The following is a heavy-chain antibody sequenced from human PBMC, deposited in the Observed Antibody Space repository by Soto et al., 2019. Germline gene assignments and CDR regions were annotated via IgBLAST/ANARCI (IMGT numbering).Heavy chain of an antibody. CDR1: GGFVSSGSYY. D-gene: IGHD1-1*01. Sequence: QVQLQLWGAGLLKPSETLSLTCAVYGGFVSSGSYYWSWIRQPPGKGLEWIGEMSHSGGTHFNPSLKSRVTISVDTSKNQFSLKMSSVTAADTALYYCGRVERGTVTTVVDAFDIWGPGTMVTVSS. J-gene: IGHJ3*02. V-gene: IGHV4-34*01. CDR2: MSHSGGT. CDR3: GRVERGTVTTVVDAFDI.